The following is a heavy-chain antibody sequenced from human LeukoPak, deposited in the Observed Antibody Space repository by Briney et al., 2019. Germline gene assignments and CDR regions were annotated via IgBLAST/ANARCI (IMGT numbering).Heavy chain of an antibody. D-gene: IGHD6-13*01. Sequence: GGSLRLSCIASGFTFSSYWMHWVRQVPGKGLMWVSRISTDGSDTSYADSVKGRFTISRDNAKSTLYLQMNSLKTEDTAVYYCTRRSSAAGRQYFDYWGQGTLVTVSS. CDR3: TRRSSAAGRQYFDY. V-gene: IGHV3-74*01. CDR1: GFTFSSYW. J-gene: IGHJ4*02. CDR2: ISTDGSDT.